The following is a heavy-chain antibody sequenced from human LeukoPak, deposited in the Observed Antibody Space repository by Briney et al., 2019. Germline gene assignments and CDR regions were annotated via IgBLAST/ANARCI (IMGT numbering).Heavy chain of an antibody. J-gene: IGHJ4*02. D-gene: IGHD6-19*01. V-gene: IGHV3-7*03. CDR3: AKEQWLARTYFDY. CDR1: GFTFSRYW. CDR2: IKQDGSEK. Sequence: GGSLRLSCAASGFTFSRYWMSWVRQAPGKGLEWVANIKQDGSEKYYVASVKGRFTIARDNSKNTLYLQMNSLRAEDTAVYYCAKEQWLARTYFDYWGQGTLVTVSS.